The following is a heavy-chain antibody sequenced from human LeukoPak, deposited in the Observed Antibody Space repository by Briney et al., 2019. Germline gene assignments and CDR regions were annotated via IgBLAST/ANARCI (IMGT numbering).Heavy chain of an antibody. CDR3: AKVMTTVPIAYYFDY. CDR2: ISGSGGST. D-gene: IGHD4-17*01. V-gene: IGHV3-23*01. CDR1: GLTFSSYA. J-gene: IGHJ4*02. Sequence: PGGSLRLSCVASGLTFSSYAMSWVRQAPGKGLEWVSAISGSGGSTYYADSVKGRFTISRDNSKNTLYLQMNSLRAEDTAVYYCAKVMTTVPIAYYFDYWGQGTLVTVSS.